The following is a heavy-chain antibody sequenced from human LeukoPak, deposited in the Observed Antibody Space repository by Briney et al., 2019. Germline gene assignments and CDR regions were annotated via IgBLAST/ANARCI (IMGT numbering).Heavy chain of an antibody. Sequence: SGGSLRLSCAASGFTFSSYSMNWVRQAPGKGLEWVSFFYRGDSTYYAESVRGRFTISRDNSKNTLYLLMNSLIPEDTAVYYCAREVVSSPSYFDSWGQGTLVTVSS. CDR2: FYRGDST. V-gene: IGHV3-53*01. CDR3: AREVVSSPSYFDS. CDR1: GFTFSSYS. D-gene: IGHD2-15*01. J-gene: IGHJ4*02.